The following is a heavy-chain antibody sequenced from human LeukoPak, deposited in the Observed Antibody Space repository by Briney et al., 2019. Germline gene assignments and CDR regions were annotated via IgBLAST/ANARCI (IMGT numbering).Heavy chain of an antibody. CDR1: GRSISSYY. V-gene: IGHV4-59*01. CDR3: ARDSAN. Sequence: SETLSLTCTVSGRSISSYYWNWIRQPPGKGLEWIGFIYYNGSTNYNPSLKSRVTISVDTSKNRFSLKLSTVTAADTAVYYCARDSANWGQGTLVTVSS. CDR2: IYYNGST. J-gene: IGHJ4*02.